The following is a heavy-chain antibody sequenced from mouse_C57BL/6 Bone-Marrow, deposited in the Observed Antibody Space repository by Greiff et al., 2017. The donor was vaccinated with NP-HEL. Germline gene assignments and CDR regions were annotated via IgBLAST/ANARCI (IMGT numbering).Heavy chain of an antibody. D-gene: IGHD1-1*01. Sequence: VQLQQPGAELVKPGASVKMSCKASGYTFTSYWITWVKQRPGQGLEWIGDIYPGSGSTNYNEKFKSKATLTVDTSSSTAYMQLSSLTSEDSAVYYCARGGFTTVESGIIDAMDYWGQGTSVTVSS. CDR1: GYTFTSYW. V-gene: IGHV1-55*01. CDR3: ARGGFTTVESGIIDAMDY. CDR2: IYPGSGST. J-gene: IGHJ4*01.